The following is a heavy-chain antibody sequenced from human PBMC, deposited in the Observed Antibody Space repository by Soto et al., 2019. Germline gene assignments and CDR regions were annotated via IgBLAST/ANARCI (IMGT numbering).Heavy chain of an antibody. Sequence: GGSLRLSCAASGFSFSTYAMSWVRQAPGKGLARVSTVGCGDRTCYADSVRGRFTISRDNSNNALFLQMNSLRSDDTALYYCAKGILVEVPGTRAFDIWGQGTMVTVSS. V-gene: IGHV3-23*01. CDR1: GFSFSTYA. CDR2: VGCGDRT. J-gene: IGHJ3*02. D-gene: IGHD2-2*01. CDR3: AKGILVEVPGTRAFDI.